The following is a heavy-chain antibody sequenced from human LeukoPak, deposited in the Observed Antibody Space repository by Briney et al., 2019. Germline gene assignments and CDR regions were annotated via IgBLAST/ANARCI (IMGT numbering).Heavy chain of an antibody. CDR2: IYSGGST. D-gene: IGHD5-12*01. J-gene: IGHJ4*02. Sequence: PGGSLRLSCAASGFTVSSNYMSWVRQAPGKGLEWVSVIYSGGSTYYADSVKGRFTISRDNSKNTLYLQMNSLRAEDTAMYYCARDAENGYSGYDWWGQGTLVTVSS. CDR3: ARDAENGYSGYDW. CDR1: GFTVSSNY. V-gene: IGHV3-66*02.